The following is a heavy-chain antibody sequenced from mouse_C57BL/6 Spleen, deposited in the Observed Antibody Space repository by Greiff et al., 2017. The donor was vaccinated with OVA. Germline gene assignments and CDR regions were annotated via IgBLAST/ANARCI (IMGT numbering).Heavy chain of an antibody. CDR3: ARLGLRRGDWYFDV. D-gene: IGHD2-4*01. CDR1: GFTFSDYG. J-gene: IGHJ1*03. CDR2: ISSGGSTI. V-gene: IGHV5-17*01. Sequence: DVMLVESGGGLVKPGGSLKLSCAASGFTFSDYGMHWVRQAPEKGLEWVAYISSGGSTIYYADTVKGRFTISRDNAKNTLFLQMTRLRSEDTAMYYCARLGLRRGDWYFDVWGTGTTVTVSS.